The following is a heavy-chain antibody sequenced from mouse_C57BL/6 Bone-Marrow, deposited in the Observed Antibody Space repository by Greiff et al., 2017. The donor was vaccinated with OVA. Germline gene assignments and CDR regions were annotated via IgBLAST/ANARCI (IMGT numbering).Heavy chain of an antibody. CDR3: ARLRRHYYAMDY. D-gene: IGHD2-12*01. CDR2: INPNNGGT. J-gene: IGHJ4*01. Sequence: VQLQQSGPELVKPGASLKISCKASGYTFTDYYMNWVKQSHGKSLEWIGDINPNNGGTSYNQKFKGKATLTVDKSSSTAYMELRSLTSEDSAVYYCARLRRHYYAMDYWGQGTSVTVSS. CDR1: GYTFTDYY. V-gene: IGHV1-26*01.